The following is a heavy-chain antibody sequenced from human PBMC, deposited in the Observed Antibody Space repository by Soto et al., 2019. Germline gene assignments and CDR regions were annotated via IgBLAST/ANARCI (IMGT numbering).Heavy chain of an antibody. J-gene: IGHJ6*02. Sequence: QVQLVQSGAEVKKPGSSVKVSCKASGGTFSSYAISWVRHATGQGLEWMGGIIPIFDTANYAQKFQGRVTITADTSTSTAYMELSSLRSEDTAVYYCARDRLPYYYYYGMDVWGQGTTVTVSS. D-gene: IGHD4-17*01. CDR3: ARDRLPYYYYYGMDV. CDR1: GGTFSSYA. V-gene: IGHV1-69*06. CDR2: IIPIFDTA.